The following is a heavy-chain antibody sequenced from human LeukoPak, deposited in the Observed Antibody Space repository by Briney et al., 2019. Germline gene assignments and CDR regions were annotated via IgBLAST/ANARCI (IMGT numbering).Heavy chain of an antibody. D-gene: IGHD3-22*01. CDR2: IDDDGINF. Sequence: GGSMRLSCAASGFTVRNFGMHWVRQAPGKGLEWVTFIDDDGINFYYVNSVKGRFAISRDNSKNTLYLQMSSLESEDTAVYYCVRGPARGYYDGSGYDFDYWGQGTLVTVSS. CDR1: GFTVRNFG. J-gene: IGHJ4*02. CDR3: VRGPARGYYDGSGYDFDY. V-gene: IGHV3-30*02.